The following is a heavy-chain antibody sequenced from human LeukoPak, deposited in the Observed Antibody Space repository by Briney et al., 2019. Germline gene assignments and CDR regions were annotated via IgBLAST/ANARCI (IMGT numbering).Heavy chain of an antibody. V-gene: IGHV4-39*01. J-gene: IGHJ4*02. CDR1: GGSLITNDYW. D-gene: IGHD6-13*01. CDR2: IDHAGTT. CDR3: ARSFRAPIAAAGIDY. Sequence: PSETLSLTCVVSGGSLITNDYWWGWIRQPPGKGLEWIGTIDHAGTTFYNVSLKSRVTISVDTPNNQFSLRLNSVGAADTAVYYCARSFRAPIAAAGIDYWGQGTLVTVSS.